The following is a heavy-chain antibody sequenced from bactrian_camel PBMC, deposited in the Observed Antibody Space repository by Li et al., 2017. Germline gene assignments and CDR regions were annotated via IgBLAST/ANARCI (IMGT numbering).Heavy chain of an antibody. CDR1: GYSYSRNC. Sequence: HVQLVESGRGSVQAGGSLTLSCAASGYSYSRNCMAWFRQVPGKEREGIASIDIDHTTSYAASVEGRFTISKDDAKNMLYLQLNSLKTEDTAMYYCTQAVGLGPFAYWGQGTQVTVS. CDR2: IDIDHTT. CDR3: TQAVGLGPFAY. D-gene: IGHD1*01. J-gene: IGHJ6*01. V-gene: IGHV3S53*01.